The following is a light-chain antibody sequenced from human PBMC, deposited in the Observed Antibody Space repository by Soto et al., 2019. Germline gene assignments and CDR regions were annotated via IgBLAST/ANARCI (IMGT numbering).Light chain of an antibody. J-gene: IGLJ1*01. CDR2: EGS. CDR1: SSDVGRYNI. CDR3: CSYAGSSTYV. Sequence: QSALPQPASVSGSPGQSITISCTGTSSDVGRYNIVSWYQQHPGKAPKLMIYEGSKRPSGVSNRFSGSKSGNTASLTISGLQAEDEAHYYCCSYAGSSTYVFGTGTKVTVL. V-gene: IGLV2-23*01.